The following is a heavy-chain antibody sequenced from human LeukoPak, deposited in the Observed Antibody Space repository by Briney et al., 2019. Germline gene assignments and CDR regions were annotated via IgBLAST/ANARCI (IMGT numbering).Heavy chain of an antibody. CDR1: GFTFSSYW. V-gene: IGHV3-74*01. CDR2: INSDGSST. J-gene: IGHJ4*02. Sequence: PGGFLRLSCAASGFTFSSYWMHWVRQAPGKGLVWVSRINSDGSSTSYADSVKGRFTISRDNAKNTLYLQMNSLRAEDTAVYYCARVAAAVPPGRYFDYWGQGTLVTVSS. D-gene: IGHD6-13*01. CDR3: ARVAAAVPPGRYFDY.